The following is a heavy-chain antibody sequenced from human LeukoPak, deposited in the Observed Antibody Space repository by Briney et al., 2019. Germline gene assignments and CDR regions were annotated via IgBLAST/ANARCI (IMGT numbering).Heavy chain of an antibody. CDR1: GFTFSTYW. Sequence: RRSLRLSCTASGFTFSTYWMHWVRQPPGEGLVWVAHINSGGANSAYADSVKGRFTFSRDNAKNTLYFEMNSLRAEDMAVYFCVRDTVWLGTDYGMDVWGQGTTVTVAS. J-gene: IGHJ6*02. D-gene: IGHD6-19*01. CDR3: VRDTVWLGTDYGMDV. CDR2: INSGGANS. V-gene: IGHV3-74*03.